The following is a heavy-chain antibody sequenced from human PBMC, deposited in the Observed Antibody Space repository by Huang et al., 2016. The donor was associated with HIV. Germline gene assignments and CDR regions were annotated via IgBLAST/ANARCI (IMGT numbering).Heavy chain of an antibody. Sequence: QVQLVQSGAEVKKPGASVKVSCKASGYTFTGYYMHWGRQAPGQGLGWRGWIKQNSGGTNYAQKCQGRVTMTRDTSISTAYMELSRLRSDDTAVYYCARTVDYYDSSGKDWYFDLWGRGTLVTVSS. V-gene: IGHV1-2*02. CDR1: GYTFTGYY. CDR2: IKQNSGGT. CDR3: ARTVDYYDSSGKDWYFDL. D-gene: IGHD3-22*01. J-gene: IGHJ2*01.